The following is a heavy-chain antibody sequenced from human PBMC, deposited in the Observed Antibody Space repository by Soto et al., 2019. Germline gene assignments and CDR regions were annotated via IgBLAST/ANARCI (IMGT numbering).Heavy chain of an antibody. D-gene: IGHD3-10*01. CDR1: GGSLRSYF. V-gene: IGHV4-59*01. Sequence: PSGTLSPTCTVFGGSLRSYFRSWVPPPPGKGLEWIGYIYYSGSTNYNPSLKSRVTISVDTSKNQFSLKLSSVTAADTAVYYCARIMVRGGNNWFDPWGQGSLVTVSS. CDR3: ARIMVRGGNNWFDP. CDR2: IYYSGST. J-gene: IGHJ5*02.